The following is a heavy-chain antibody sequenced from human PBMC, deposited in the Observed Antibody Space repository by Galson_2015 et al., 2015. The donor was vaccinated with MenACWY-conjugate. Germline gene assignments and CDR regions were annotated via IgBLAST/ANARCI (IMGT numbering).Heavy chain of an antibody. V-gene: IGHV2-70*11. D-gene: IGHD3-22*01. J-gene: IGHJ3*02. CDR1: GFSLSTYEMC. Sequence: ALVKPTQTLTLTCTFSGFSLSTYEMCIYWVRQPPGKALEWLARIDWCGNKYYTTSLKTRLTISKDTSTNQVVLTMTNVDPVDTATYYCARMHIVLDATDAFDIWGQGTMVTVSS. CDR3: ARMHIVLDATDAFDI. CDR2: IDWCGNK.